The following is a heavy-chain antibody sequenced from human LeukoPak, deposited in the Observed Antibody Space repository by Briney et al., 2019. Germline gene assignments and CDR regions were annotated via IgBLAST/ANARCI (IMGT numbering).Heavy chain of an antibody. D-gene: IGHD2-2*01. CDR1: WFTVSSNY. V-gene: IGHV3-53*01. CDR3: ARAPSPSWGASDI. CDR2: IYSGGST. J-gene: IGHJ3*02. Sequence: PGGSLRLSCAASWFTVSSNYMSCVRQAPGKRLEWGAFIYSGGSTYYAHSVKGRFTISRDNSKNTLYLQMNSLRAEDTAVYYCARAPSPSWGASDIWGQRTMVTVSS.